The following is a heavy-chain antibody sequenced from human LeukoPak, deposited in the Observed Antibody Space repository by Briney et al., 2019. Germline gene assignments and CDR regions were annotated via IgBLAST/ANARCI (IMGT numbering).Heavy chain of an antibody. J-gene: IGHJ4*02. CDR1: GFTVSSNY. D-gene: IGHD6-13*01. CDR2: INSGGNA. CDR3: GRTLYSSIWWAFDS. Sequence: PGGSLRLSCAASGFTVSSNYMNWVRQAPGKGLEWVSVINSGGNAYYEDSVKGRFTISRDNSKNMLFLQINSLRAEDAAVYYCGRTLYSSIWWAFDSWGQGTLVTVSS. V-gene: IGHV3-53*01.